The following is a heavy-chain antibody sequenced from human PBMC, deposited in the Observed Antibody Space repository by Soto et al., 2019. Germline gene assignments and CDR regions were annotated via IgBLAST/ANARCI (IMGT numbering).Heavy chain of an antibody. J-gene: IGHJ4*02. CDR2: ISGSGGTT. CDR3: AKGGISVSRIDY. Sequence: EVQLLESGGGLVQPGGSLRLSCAASGFTFSNSAMSWVRQAPGQGLEWVSSISGSGGTTYYADSVKGRFTFSRDNSRNTLYLQMNSLRAEDTALYYCAKGGISVSRIDYWGQGTLVTVSS. V-gene: IGHV3-23*01. CDR1: GFTFSNSA. D-gene: IGHD6-19*01.